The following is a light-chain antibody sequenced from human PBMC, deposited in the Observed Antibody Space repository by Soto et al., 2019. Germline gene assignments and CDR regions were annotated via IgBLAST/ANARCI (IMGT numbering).Light chain of an antibody. V-gene: IGKV1-5*03. Sequence: DIQMTQSPSTLSASVGDRVTITCRASQSISSWLAWYQQKPGKAPKVQLYKASSLESGVTSRFSGSGCRTELTLTISSLQPDDFATYYCQQYNSYPTFGQGTQLEIK. CDR2: KAS. CDR1: QSISSW. CDR3: QQYNSYPT. J-gene: IGKJ5*01.